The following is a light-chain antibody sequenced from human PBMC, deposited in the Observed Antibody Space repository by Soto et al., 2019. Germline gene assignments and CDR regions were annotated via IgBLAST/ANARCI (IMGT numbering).Light chain of an antibody. CDR1: STNIGAYDY. V-gene: IGLV2-11*01. Sequence: QSALTQPRSVSGSPGQSVTVSCTGSSTNIGAYDYVSWYQLHPDKVPRLILFDVTQRPSGVPERFSGSKSGNTASLTISRLQAEDEAEYFCSSFAGSYGLFGGGTKLTVL. CDR2: DVT. J-gene: IGLJ2*01. CDR3: SSFAGSYGL.